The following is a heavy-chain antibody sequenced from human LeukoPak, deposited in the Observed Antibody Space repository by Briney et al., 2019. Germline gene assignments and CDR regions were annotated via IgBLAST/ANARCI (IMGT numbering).Heavy chain of an antibody. CDR1: GGSISSSSYY. J-gene: IGHJ4*02. Sequence: SETLSLTCTVSGGSISSSSYYWGWIRQPPGKGLEWIGIMYCGGSTYHNPSLKSRVIISVDTSKNQLSLKVSSVTATDTAVYFCARRFSGWSFDYWGQGTLVTVSP. V-gene: IGHV4-39*01. D-gene: IGHD6-19*01. CDR3: ARRFSGWSFDY. CDR2: MYCGGST.